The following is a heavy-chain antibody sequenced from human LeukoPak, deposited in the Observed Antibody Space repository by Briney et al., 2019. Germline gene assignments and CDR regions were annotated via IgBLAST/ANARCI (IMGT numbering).Heavy chain of an antibody. Sequence: SETLSLTCTVSGGSISSYYWSWIRQPPGKGLEWIGYIYYSGSTNYNPSLKSRVTISVDTSKNQFSLRLSSVTAADTAVYYCARVSGYDWESFYDYWGQGTLVTVSS. CDR3: ARVSGYDWESFYDY. CDR2: IYYSGST. V-gene: IGHV4-59*01. D-gene: IGHD5-12*01. J-gene: IGHJ4*02. CDR1: GGSISSYY.